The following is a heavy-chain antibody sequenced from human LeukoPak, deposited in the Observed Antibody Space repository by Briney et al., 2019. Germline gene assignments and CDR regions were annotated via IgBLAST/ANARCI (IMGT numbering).Heavy chain of an antibody. CDR1: GYTFTDSY. J-gene: IGHJ4*02. Sequence: GASVKVSCKASGYTFTDSYVHWVRQAPGQGLEWMGIINPRGGSTTYAQKFQGRVTMTRDTSTSTVYMELSSLRSEDTAVYYCARERSIAARHFVYWGQGTLVTVSS. D-gene: IGHD6-6*01. CDR3: ARERSIAARHFVY. CDR2: INPRGGST. V-gene: IGHV1-46*01.